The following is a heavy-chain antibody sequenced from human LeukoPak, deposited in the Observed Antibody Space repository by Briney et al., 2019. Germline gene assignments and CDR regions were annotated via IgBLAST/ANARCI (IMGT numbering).Heavy chain of an antibody. D-gene: IGHD3-10*01. J-gene: IGHJ4*02. V-gene: IGHV1-69*13. Sequence: SVKVSCKASGGTFSSYAISWVRQAPGQGLEWMGGIIPIFGTANYAQKFQGRVTITADESTSTAYMELSSLRSEDTAVYYCAINYGSGSSSGSYFDYWGQGTLVTVSS. CDR1: GGTFSSYA. CDR2: IIPIFGTA. CDR3: AINYGSGSSSGSYFDY.